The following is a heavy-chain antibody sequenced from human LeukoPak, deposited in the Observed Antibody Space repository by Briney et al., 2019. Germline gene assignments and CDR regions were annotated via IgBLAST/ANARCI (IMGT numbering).Heavy chain of an antibody. V-gene: IGHV1-8*01. CDR2: MNPNSGNT. CDR3: ARGHTTSRDGYKYFDY. CDR1: GYTFTSYD. D-gene: IGHD5-24*01. Sequence: GASVKVSCKASGYTFTSYDINWVRQATGQGLEWMGWMNPNSGNTGYAQKFQGRVTMTRNTSISTAYMELSSLRSEDTAVYYRARGHTTSRDGYKYFDYWGQGTLVTVSS. J-gene: IGHJ4*02.